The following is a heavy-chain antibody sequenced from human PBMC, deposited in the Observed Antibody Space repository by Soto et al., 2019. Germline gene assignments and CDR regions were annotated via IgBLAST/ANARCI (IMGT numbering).Heavy chain of an antibody. V-gene: IGHV4-30-2*01. D-gene: IGHD2-15*01. CDR3: ASSRGGFSFFHFDS. CDR1: GGSLSGGGNS. J-gene: IGHJ4*02. CDR2: IFYSGNT. Sequence: QLQLQESGSGLVMPSQTLSLSCTVSGGSLSGGGNSWSWVRKPPGKGLEWIGYIFYSGNTYYNPSLKSRVTVSIDKSANRFSMNLSSVTAADTAMYYCASSRGGFSFFHFDSWGQGALVTVSS.